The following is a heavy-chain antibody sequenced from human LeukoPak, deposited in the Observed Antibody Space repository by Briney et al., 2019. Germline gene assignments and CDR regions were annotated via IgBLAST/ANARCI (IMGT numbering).Heavy chain of an antibody. Sequence: GSSVKVSCKASGDTFSTNAISWVRQAPGQGLEWMGGLIPIFGTTHYAQKLQGRVTITTDESTSTAYMVLSSLRSDDTAVYYCARGGGPYESTGFFAGPFDYWGQGTLVTVSP. CDR2: LIPIFGTT. V-gene: IGHV1-69*05. D-gene: IGHD6-19*01. J-gene: IGHJ4*02. CDR1: GDTFSTNA. CDR3: ARGGGPYESTGFFAGPFDY.